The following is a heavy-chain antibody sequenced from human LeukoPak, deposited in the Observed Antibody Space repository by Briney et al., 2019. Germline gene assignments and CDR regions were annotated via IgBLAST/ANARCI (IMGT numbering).Heavy chain of an antibody. CDR2: ISWNSGSI. CDR1: GFTFDDYA. D-gene: IGHD3-16*01. V-gene: IGHV3-9*01. Sequence: RSLRLSCAASGFTFDDYAMHWVRQAPGKGLEWVSGISWNSGSIGYADSVKGRFTISRDNAKNSLYLQMNSLRAEDTALYYCAKLGSYVWGTQGDYFDYWGQGTLVTVSS. CDR3: AKLGSYVWGTQGDYFDY. J-gene: IGHJ4*02.